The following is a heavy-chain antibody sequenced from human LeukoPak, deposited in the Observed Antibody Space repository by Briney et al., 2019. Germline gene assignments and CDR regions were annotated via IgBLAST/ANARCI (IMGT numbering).Heavy chain of an antibody. D-gene: IGHD6-13*01. Sequence: SETLSLTCTVSGGSISSGGYYWSWIRQHPGKGLEWIGYIYYSGSTNYNPSLKSRVTISVDTSKNQFSLKLSSVTAADTAVYYCARGYSSWYSSDFDYWGQGTLVTVSS. V-gene: IGHV4-31*03. CDR3: ARGYSSWYSSDFDY. J-gene: IGHJ4*02. CDR1: GGSISSGGYY. CDR2: IYYSGST.